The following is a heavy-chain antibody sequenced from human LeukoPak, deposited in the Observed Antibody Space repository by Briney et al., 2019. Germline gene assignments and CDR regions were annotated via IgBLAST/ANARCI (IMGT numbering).Heavy chain of an antibody. CDR2: IRSDGSHQ. V-gene: IGHV3-30*02. CDR1: GFIFNTYD. Sequence: PGGSLRLSCGASGFIFNTYDMHWVRQAPGKGLEWVSFIRSDGSHQFYVDSVKGRFTISRDKAKDTVFLQMKSLRVEDTAVYYCAKPSGSAFDFWGQGTLVTVSS. J-gene: IGHJ4*02. D-gene: IGHD1-26*01. CDR3: AKPSGSAFDF.